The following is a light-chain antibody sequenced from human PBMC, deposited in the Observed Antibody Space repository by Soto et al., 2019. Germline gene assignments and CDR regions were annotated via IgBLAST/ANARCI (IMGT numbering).Light chain of an antibody. Sequence: EIVLTQSPGTLSVSPGERANLSCRASQSVGTKLAWYQQTPGQAPRLLIYGASNRATGVPARISGSVSGTEFTLTIASLQSEDFAIYYCQQYSSWLWTFGQGTKVDIK. V-gene: IGKV3-15*01. CDR2: GAS. CDR3: QQYSSWLWT. CDR1: QSVGTK. J-gene: IGKJ1*01.